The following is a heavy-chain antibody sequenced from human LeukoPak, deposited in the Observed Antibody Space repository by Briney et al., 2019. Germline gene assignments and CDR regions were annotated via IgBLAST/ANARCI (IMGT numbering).Heavy chain of an antibody. CDR3: AKCGTTCYANAFYI. D-gene: IGHD2-2*01. Sequence: GGSLRLSCAASGFTISSYAMTWVRQAPGKGLEWVSAISRSGGDTEYADSVKGRFTISRDNSKNTLYMQMNSLRAEDAAVYYCAKCGTTCYANAFYIWGQGTMVTVSS. V-gene: IGHV3-23*01. CDR1: GFTISSYA. CDR2: ISRSGGDT. J-gene: IGHJ3*02.